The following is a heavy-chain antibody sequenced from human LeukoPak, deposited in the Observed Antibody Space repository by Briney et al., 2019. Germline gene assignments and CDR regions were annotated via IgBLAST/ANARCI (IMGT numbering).Heavy chain of an antibody. CDR2: ISGSGGST. Sequence: GGSLRLSCAASGFTFSSYAMSWVRQAPGTGLEWVSAISGSGGSTYYADSVKGRFTISRDNSKNTLYLQMNSLRAEDTAIYYCAKGGGSSSGWFDYWGQGTLVTVSS. CDR3: AKGGGSSSGWFDY. J-gene: IGHJ4*02. D-gene: IGHD6-19*01. V-gene: IGHV3-23*01. CDR1: GFTFSSYA.